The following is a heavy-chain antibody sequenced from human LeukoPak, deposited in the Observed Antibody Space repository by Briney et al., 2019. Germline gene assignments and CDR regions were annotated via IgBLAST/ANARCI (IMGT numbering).Heavy chain of an antibody. Sequence: GGSLRLSCVGSGFTFRSHAMSWVRQAPEKGLEFVSGIYENGGTTYYADSVKGRFSISRDNSKNTLYLQMDSLRGEDTAVYYCARINPSVSALIRTPPDSWGQGTLVTVSS. CDR1: GFTFRSHA. CDR2: IYENGGTT. CDR3: ARINPSVSALIRTPPDS. V-gene: IGHV3-23*01. D-gene: IGHD3-10*01. J-gene: IGHJ5*01.